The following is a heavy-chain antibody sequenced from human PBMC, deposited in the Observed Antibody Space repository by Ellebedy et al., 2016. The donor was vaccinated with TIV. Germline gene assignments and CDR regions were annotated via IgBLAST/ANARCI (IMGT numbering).Heavy chain of an antibody. CDR1: GFTFSNYA. CDR3: AKDSGMSGLIVDY. V-gene: IGHV3-23*01. CDR2: ISTGGAT. J-gene: IGHJ4*02. Sequence: GESLKISCAASGFTFSNYAMGWVRQAPGEGLEWVSTISTGGATYYADSVKCRFTISRDNSKDTVYLQMNSLGGEATAVYYCAKDSGMSGLIVDYWGQGTLVTVSS. D-gene: IGHD5-12*01.